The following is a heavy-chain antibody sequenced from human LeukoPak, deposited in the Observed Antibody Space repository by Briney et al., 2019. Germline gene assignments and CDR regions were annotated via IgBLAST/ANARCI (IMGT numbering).Heavy chain of an antibody. CDR1: GFTFSDYY. D-gene: IGHD1-26*01. Sequence: GGSLRLSCAASGFTFSDYYTSWIRQAPGKGLEWVSYISSSSSYTNYADSVKGRFTIYRDNAKNSLYLQMNSLRAEDTAVYYCASVVGATGDWFDPWGQGTLVTVSS. CDR2: ISSSSSYT. V-gene: IGHV3-11*03. CDR3: ASVVGATGDWFDP. J-gene: IGHJ5*02.